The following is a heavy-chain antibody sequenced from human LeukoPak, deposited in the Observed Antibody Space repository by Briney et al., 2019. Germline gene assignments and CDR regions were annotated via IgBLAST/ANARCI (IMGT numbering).Heavy chain of an antibody. Sequence: ASVKVSCKVSGYTLTELSMHWVRQAPGKGLEWMGGFDPEDGETIYAQKFQGRVTMTEDTSTDTAYMELSSLRSEDTVVYYCATVNIVVVPAAMREVNWFDPWGQGTLVTVSS. CDR3: ATVNIVVVPAAMREVNWFDP. CDR2: FDPEDGET. D-gene: IGHD2-2*01. CDR1: GYTLTELS. V-gene: IGHV1-24*01. J-gene: IGHJ5*02.